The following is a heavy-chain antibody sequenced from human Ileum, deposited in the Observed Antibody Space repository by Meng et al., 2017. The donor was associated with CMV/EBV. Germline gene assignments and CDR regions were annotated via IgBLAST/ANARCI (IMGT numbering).Heavy chain of an antibody. Sequence: GSLRLSCTVSTGYITSFYGSWIRPSPGKGLEWSGSVYYSGRTDYNPSLWGRVAITIDTSKDQFSLMLRSVTAADTAVHYCARDRRDIVSTITKGNWFDPWGQGTLVTVSS. J-gene: IGHJ5*02. CDR1: TGYITSFY. V-gene: IGHV4-59*01. CDR2: VYYSGRT. D-gene: IGHD5/OR15-5a*01. CDR3: ARDRRDIVSTITKGNWFDP.